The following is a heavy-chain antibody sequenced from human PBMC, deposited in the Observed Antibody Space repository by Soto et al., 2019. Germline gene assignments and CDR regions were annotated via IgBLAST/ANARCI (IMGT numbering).Heavy chain of an antibody. CDR3: AKSTHWGYDSSGSDY. CDR1: GFTFNTYT. D-gene: IGHD3-22*01. J-gene: IGHJ4*02. Sequence: VQLLESGGGLAQPGGSLRLSCAASGFTFNTYTMHWVRQTPGKGLEWVAAISGRGDGTYYAASVKGRFTVSRDTSNLFLQMNSLRVEDTAVYYCAKSTHWGYDSSGSDYWGQGTLVTVSS. V-gene: IGHV3-23*01. CDR2: ISGRGDGT.